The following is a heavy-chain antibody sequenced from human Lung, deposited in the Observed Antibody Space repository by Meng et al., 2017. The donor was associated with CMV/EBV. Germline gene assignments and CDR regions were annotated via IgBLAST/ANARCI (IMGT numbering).Heavy chain of an antibody. CDR3: AKDRRFGHDILTVLDY. CDR2: IVGAGGKT. D-gene: IGHD3-9*01. Sequence: ESXKISXAASGFKFDSYAMSWVRQAPGKGLEWVAAIVGAGGKTHYADSVRGRFTISRDNFKNTLHLEMDSLRGEDTAVYYCAKDRRFGHDILTVLDYWGQGTXVTVSS. J-gene: IGHJ4*02. V-gene: IGHV3-23*01. CDR1: GFKFDSYA.